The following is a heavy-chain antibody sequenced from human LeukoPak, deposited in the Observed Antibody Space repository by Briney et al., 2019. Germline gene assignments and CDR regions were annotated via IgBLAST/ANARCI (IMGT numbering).Heavy chain of an antibody. CDR1: GGTFSSYT. V-gene: IGHV1-69*02. CDR3: VSLGRADDFDI. CDR2: IIPILGVA. Sequence: SVKVSCKASGGTFSSYTISWVRQAPGQGGEWMGRIIPILGVANYAQKFQGRVTITAEKSTSTAYMELSRLRSEDTAVYYCVSLGRADDFDIWGHGTMVTVSS. J-gene: IGHJ3*02. D-gene: IGHD1-26*01.